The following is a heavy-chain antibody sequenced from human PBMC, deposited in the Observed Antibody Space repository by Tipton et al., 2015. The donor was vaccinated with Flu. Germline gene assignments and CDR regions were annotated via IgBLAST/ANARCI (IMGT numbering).Heavy chain of an antibody. Sequence: TLSLTCTVSGGSISSYYWSWIRQPPGKGLEWIGYIYYSGSTNYNPSLKSRVTISVDTSKNQFSLKLSSVTAADTAVYYCAVGDGDSDYWGQGTLVTVSS. CDR2: IYYSGST. V-gene: IGHV4-59*01. D-gene: IGHD4-17*01. CDR3: AVGDGDSDY. J-gene: IGHJ4*02. CDR1: GGSISSYY.